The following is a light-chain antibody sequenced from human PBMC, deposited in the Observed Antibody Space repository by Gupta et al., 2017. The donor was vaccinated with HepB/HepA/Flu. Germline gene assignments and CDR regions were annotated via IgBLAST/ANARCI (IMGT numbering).Light chain of an antibody. CDR1: SSNIGNNY. CDR2: DNN. V-gene: IGLV1-51*01. Sequence: SVLPQPPSVSEAPGQKVTISCSGSSSNIGNNYVSWYQQLPGTAPKLLIYDNNKRPSGIPDRFSGSKSGTSATLGITGLQTGDEADYYCGTCDNSLILYVFGTETKVTVL. CDR3: GTCDNSLILYV. J-gene: IGLJ1*01.